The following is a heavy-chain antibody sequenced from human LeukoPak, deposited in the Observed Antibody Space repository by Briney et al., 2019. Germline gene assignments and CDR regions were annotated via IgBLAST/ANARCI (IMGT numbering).Heavy chain of an antibody. J-gene: IGHJ3*02. V-gene: IGHV4-4*07. Sequence: SETLSLTCTVSGGSISSYYWSWIRQPAGTGLEWIGRIYTSGSTNYNPSLKSRVTMSVDTSKNQFSLNLSSVTAADTAVYYCARDSSGSYFPGHAFDIWGQGTMVTVSS. D-gene: IGHD1-26*01. CDR2: IYTSGST. CDR3: ARDSSGSYFPGHAFDI. CDR1: GGSISSYY.